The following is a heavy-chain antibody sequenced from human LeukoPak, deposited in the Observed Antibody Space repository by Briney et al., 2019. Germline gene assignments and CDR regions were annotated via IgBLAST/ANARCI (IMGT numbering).Heavy chain of an antibody. D-gene: IGHD2-2*01. Sequence: SETLSLTCTVSGGSISSYYWSWIRQPAGKGLEWIGRIYGSGNTNYNLSLKSRVTMSLDTSTNQFSLKLSSVTAADTAVYYCARDPQVGWFDPWGQGTLVTVSS. V-gene: IGHV4-4*07. J-gene: IGHJ5*02. CDR3: ARDPQVGWFDP. CDR1: GGSISSYY. CDR2: IYGSGNT.